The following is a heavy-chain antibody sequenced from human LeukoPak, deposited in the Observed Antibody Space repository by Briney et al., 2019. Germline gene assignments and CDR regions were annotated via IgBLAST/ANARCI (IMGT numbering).Heavy chain of an antibody. V-gene: IGHV3-33*01. CDR1: GFTFSSYG. CDR2: IWYDGGNK. CDR3: ARHPPGYSYGEPFDY. Sequence: PGRSLRLSCGASGFTFSSYGMHWVRQAPGKGLERVAVIWYDGGNKYYADSVKARFTISRDNSKNTVYLQMNSLRAEDTAVYYCARHPPGYSYGEPFDYWGQGTLVTVSS. D-gene: IGHD5-18*01. J-gene: IGHJ4*02.